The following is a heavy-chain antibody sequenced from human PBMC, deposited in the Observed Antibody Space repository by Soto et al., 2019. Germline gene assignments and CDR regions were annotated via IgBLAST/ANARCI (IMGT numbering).Heavy chain of an antibody. Sequence: EVQLVASGGGFVQPGGSLRLSCAASGFTVGSNYMSWVRQAPGTGLVWVSGIYSGGSTYYADSVKGRFTISRDHSKNTLYLQMNGRRAEDTAVYYCARDQAGYCSGGSCYSSGFDPWGQGTLVTVSS. V-gene: IGHV3-66*01. CDR2: IYSGGST. J-gene: IGHJ5*02. CDR1: GFTVGSNY. D-gene: IGHD2-15*01. CDR3: ARDQAGYCSGGSCYSSGFDP.